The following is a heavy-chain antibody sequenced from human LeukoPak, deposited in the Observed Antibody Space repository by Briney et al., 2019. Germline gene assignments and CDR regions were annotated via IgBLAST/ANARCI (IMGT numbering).Heavy chain of an antibody. CDR2: MHPDTGDT. Sequence: ASVKVSCETSGYTFTNNDIHWVRQAPGQALEWMGWMHPDTGDTGYAQKFQGRVIMTRDTSISTAYMELSSLRPDDTAVYYCARHFGTADNFDYWGQGTLLIVSS. V-gene: IGHV1-8*01. D-gene: IGHD2-21*02. J-gene: IGHJ4*02. CDR3: ARHFGTADNFDY. CDR1: GYTFTNND.